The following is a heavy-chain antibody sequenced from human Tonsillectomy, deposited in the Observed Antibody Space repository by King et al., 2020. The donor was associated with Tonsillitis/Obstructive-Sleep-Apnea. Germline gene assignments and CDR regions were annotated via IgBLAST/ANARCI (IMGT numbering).Heavy chain of an antibody. D-gene: IGHD2-2*01. J-gene: IGHJ4*02. V-gene: IGHV3-23*04. CDR3: AKDRSSVPAASNS. CDR2: ISGSGDTI. Sequence: VQLVESGGGLVQPGGSLRLSCAASGFTFSNYAMSWVRQAPGKGLEWVSGISGSGDTIYYADSVKGRFTISRDNSKNTLYLQINSLRADDTAVYYCAKDRSSVPAASNSWGQGTLVTVSS. CDR1: GFTFSNYA.